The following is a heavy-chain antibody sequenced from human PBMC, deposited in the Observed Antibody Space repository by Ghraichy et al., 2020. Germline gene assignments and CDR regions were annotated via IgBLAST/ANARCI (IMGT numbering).Heavy chain of an antibody. D-gene: IGHD3-10*01. V-gene: IGHV3-30*02. Sequence: GGSLRLSCAASGFTFSSYGMHWVRQAPGKGLEWVAFIRYDGSNKYYADSVKGRFTISRDNSKNTLYLQMNSLRAEDTAVYYCAKDWGWFGELRGYYYYGMDVWGQGTTVTVSS. J-gene: IGHJ6*02. CDR2: IRYDGSNK. CDR1: GFTFSSYG. CDR3: AKDWGWFGELRGYYYYGMDV.